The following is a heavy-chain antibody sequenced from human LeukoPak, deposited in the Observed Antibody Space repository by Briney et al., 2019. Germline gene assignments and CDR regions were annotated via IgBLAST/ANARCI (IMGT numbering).Heavy chain of an antibody. CDR3: ARGFYSGSRTPFDY. V-gene: IGHV1-18*01. CDR1: GYTFTSYG. J-gene: IGHJ4*02. D-gene: IGHD1-26*01. Sequence: ASVTVSFKASGYTFTSYGISWVRQAPGQGLEWMGWISTYNGNTNYAQKLQGRVTMTTDTSTSTAYMELRSLRSDDTAVYYCARGFYSGSRTPFDYWGQGTLVTVSS. CDR2: ISTYNGNT.